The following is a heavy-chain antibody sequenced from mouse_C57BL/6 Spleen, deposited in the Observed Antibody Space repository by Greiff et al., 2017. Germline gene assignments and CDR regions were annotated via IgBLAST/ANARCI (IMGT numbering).Heavy chain of an antibody. CDR2: IWSGGST. J-gene: IGHJ4*01. V-gene: IGHV2-4*01. Sequence: QVHVKQSGPGLVQPSQSLSITCTVSGFSLTSYGVHWVRQPPGKGLEWLGVIWSGGSTDYNAAFISRLSISKDNSKSQVFFKMNSLQADDTAIYYCAKNGGYDYDECAMDYWGQGTSVTVSS. CDR1: GFSLTSYG. D-gene: IGHD2-4*01. CDR3: AKNGGYDYDECAMDY.